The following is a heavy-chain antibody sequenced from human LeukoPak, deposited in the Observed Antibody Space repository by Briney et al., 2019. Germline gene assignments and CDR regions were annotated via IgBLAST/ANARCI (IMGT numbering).Heavy chain of an antibody. Sequence: GGSLRLSCAASGFTFNNYAVYWVRQAPGKGLEWISGIFGSGGSAHYADSVKGRFTISRDNSKNTVYLQLDSLRVEDTAVYFCGQATVGYSSGRYPGWPVDYWGQGALVTVSS. J-gene: IGHJ4*02. CDR3: GQATVGYSSGRYPGWPVDY. CDR2: IFGSGGSA. V-gene: IGHV3-23*01. CDR1: GFTFNNYA. D-gene: IGHD2-15*01.